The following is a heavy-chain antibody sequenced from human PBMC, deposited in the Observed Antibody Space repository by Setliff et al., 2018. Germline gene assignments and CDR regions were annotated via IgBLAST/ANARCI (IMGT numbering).Heavy chain of an antibody. D-gene: IGHD1-1*01. V-gene: IGHV3-7*01. CDR2: IKQDGSEK. CDR3: ARHNTNLQPNDY. Sequence: GGSLRLSCAASGFTFSSYWMSWVRQAPGKGLEWVANIKQDGSEKYYVDSVKGRFTVSRDNAENSLYLQMNSLRAEDTAIYYCARHNTNLQPNDYWGQGTLVTVSS. J-gene: IGHJ4*02. CDR1: GFTFSSYW.